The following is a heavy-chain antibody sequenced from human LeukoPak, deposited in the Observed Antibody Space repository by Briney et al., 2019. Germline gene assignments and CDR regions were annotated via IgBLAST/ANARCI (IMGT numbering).Heavy chain of an antibody. CDR2: IKQDGSEK. J-gene: IGHJ4*02. V-gene: IGHV3-7*01. D-gene: IGHD5-12*01. Sequence: SGGSLRLSCAASGFTFSSYGMSWVRQAPGKGLEWVANIKQDGSEKYYVDSVKGRFTISRDNAKNSLYLQMNSLRAEDTAVYYCATPSRGYSGYDYYFDYWGQGTLVTVSS. CDR3: ATPSRGYSGYDYYFDY. CDR1: GFTFSSYG.